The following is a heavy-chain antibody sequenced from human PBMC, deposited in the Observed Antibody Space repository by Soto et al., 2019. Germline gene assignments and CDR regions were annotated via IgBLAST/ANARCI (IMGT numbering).Heavy chain of an antibody. V-gene: IGHV4-34*01. D-gene: IGHD4-17*01. J-gene: IGHJ4*02. Sequence: SETLSLTCAVYGGSFSGYYWSWIRQPPGKGLEWIGEINHSGSTNYNPSLKSRVTISVDTSKNQFSLKLSSVTAADTAVYYCARVSSYGDSDYWGQGTLVTVPS. CDR1: GGSFSGYY. CDR3: ARVSSYGDSDY. CDR2: INHSGST.